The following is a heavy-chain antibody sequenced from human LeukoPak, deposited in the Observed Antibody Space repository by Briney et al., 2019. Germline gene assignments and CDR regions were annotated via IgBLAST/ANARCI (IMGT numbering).Heavy chain of an antibody. V-gene: IGHV3-23*01. CDR1: GFTFSGHA. CDR3: AKDRRAIAAHTNDY. D-gene: IGHD6-13*01. Sequence: GGSLRLSCAASGFTFSGHAMSWVRQAPGKGLEWVSAISGSGGSTYYADSVKGRFTISRDNSKNTLYLQMNSLRAEDTAVYYCAKDRRAIAAHTNDYWGQGTLVTVSS. CDR2: ISGSGGST. J-gene: IGHJ4*02.